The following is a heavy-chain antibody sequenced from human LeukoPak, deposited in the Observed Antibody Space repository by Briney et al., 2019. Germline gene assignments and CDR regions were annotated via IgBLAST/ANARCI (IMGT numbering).Heavy chain of an antibody. J-gene: IGHJ4*02. D-gene: IGHD3-9*01. V-gene: IGHV3-23*01. CDR1: GFTFSRHA. Sequence: GGSLRLTCTASGFTFSRHAMNWVRQAPGKGLEWVSIVSGSGDGSYHADSVKGRFTISRDNSRNMVYLQMSSLRAEDTAVYYCAKDLVDWGGGIDRVYFDYFGQGTLVTVSS. CDR3: AKDLVDWGGGIDRVYFDY. CDR2: VSGSGDGS.